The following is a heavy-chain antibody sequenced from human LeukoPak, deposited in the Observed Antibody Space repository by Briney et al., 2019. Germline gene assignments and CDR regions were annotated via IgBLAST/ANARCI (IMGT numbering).Heavy chain of an antibody. J-gene: IGHJ6*03. V-gene: IGHV3-21*01. CDR3: ARSDKDVYYYYYYMDV. Sequence: NPGGSLRLSCAASGFTFSSYSMNWVRQAPGKGLEWVSCISSSSSYIYYADSVKGRFTISRDNAKNSLYLQMNSLRAEDTAVYYCARSDKDVYYYYYYMDVWGKGTTVTVSS. CDR2: ISSSSSYI. CDR1: GFTFSSYS.